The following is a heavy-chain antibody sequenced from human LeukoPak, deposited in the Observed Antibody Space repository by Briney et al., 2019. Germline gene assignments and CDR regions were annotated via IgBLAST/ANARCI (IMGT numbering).Heavy chain of an antibody. D-gene: IGHD3-22*01. Sequence: PSETLSLTCAVYGGSFSGYYWTWIRQAPGKGLEWIGEINPSGRISYNPSLKSRLTISVDASKNQFSLNLRSLTAADTAVYYCARGRQEVSMIVVVMTAVSYYLDVWGKGTTVTVS. V-gene: IGHV4-34*01. CDR3: ARGRQEVSMIVVVMTAVSYYLDV. J-gene: IGHJ6*03. CDR1: GGSFSGYY. CDR2: INPSGRI.